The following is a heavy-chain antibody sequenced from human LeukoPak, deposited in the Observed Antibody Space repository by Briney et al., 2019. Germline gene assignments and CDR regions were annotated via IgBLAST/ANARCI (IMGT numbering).Heavy chain of an antibody. Sequence: GGSLRLSCAASGFSFSNYGMHWVRQAPGKGLEWVAVIWYDGSNKYYADSVKGRFTISRDDSKNTLYLQMNSLRAEDTAVYYCARDPSRTLDYWGQGTLVTVSS. CDR1: GFSFSNYG. J-gene: IGHJ4*02. CDR3: ARDPSRTLDY. CDR2: IWYDGSNK. V-gene: IGHV3-33*01. D-gene: IGHD1-14*01.